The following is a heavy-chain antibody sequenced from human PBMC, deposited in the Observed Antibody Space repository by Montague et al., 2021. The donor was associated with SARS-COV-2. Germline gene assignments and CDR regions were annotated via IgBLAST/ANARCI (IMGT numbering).Heavy chain of an antibody. Sequence: SLRLSFAASGFPFSSYGMHWVRQAPGKGLEWVAVMSYDGSNKYYADSVKGRFTISRDNSKNTLYLQMNSLRVEDTAVYYCARDSYLSGFDYWGQGTLVTVSS. V-gene: IGHV3-30-3*01. CDR2: MSYDGSNK. D-gene: IGHD3-10*01. CDR1: GFPFSSYG. CDR3: ARDSYLSGFDY. J-gene: IGHJ4*02.